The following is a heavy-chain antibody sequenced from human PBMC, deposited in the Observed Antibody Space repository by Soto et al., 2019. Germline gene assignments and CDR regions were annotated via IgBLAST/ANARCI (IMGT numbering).Heavy chain of an antibody. CDR2: IDPIDFFT. CDR1: GYTFTSYW. V-gene: IGHV5-10-1*01. D-gene: IGHD6-13*01. J-gene: IGHJ5*02. Sequence: PGESLKISCKGSGYTFTSYWINWVRQMPGKGLEWMGRIDPIDFFTNFTPSFQGPVTISADNSLSPAYLQWGSLKASDTAIYYCARGGQQVVHNWVDPWGQGTLVTVSS. CDR3: ARGGQQVVHNWVDP.